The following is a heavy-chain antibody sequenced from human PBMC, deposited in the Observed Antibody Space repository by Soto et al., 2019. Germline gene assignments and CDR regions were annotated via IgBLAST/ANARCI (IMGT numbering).Heavy chain of an antibody. V-gene: IGHV3-53*01. CDR1: GFTFSAYV. CDR2: LYDVDGS. CDR3: ATWHEREHAYDV. D-gene: IGHD1-1*01. J-gene: IGHJ3*01. Sequence: GGSLRLSCAASGFTFSAYVMSWVRQAPGKGLEWVSALYDVDGSFYADSVKGRFTTSSDSSKTTVYLQMNGLRPDDTAVYYCATWHEREHAYDVWGQGTTVTVSS.